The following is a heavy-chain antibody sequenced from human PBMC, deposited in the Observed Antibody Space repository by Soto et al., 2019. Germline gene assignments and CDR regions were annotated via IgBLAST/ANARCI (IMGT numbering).Heavy chain of an antibody. J-gene: IGHJ6*03. CDR1: GFTFSSYS. CDR2: ISSSSSTI. CDR3: ARARMWGEYYYYYMDV. D-gene: IGHD1-26*01. V-gene: IGHV3-48*01. Sequence: GGSLRLSCAASGFTFSSYSMNWVRQAPGKGLEWVSYISSSSSTIYYADSVKGRFTISRDNAKNSLYLQMNSLRAEDTAVYYCARARMWGEYYYYYMDVWGKGTTVTVSS.